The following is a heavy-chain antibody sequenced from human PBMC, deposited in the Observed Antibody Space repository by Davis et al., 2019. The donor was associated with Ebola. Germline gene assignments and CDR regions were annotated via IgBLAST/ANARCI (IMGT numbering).Heavy chain of an antibody. Sequence: MPSETLSLTCTVSGGSISSSSYYWTWIRQSPEKGLEWIGNIYYSGSTYYNPSLKSRLTMSVDRAKDQFSLKLSSVTAADTAVYYCIGGSSSFDYWGQGTLVTVSS. CDR1: GGSISSSSYY. CDR2: IYYSGST. D-gene: IGHD6-6*01. V-gene: IGHV4-39*01. J-gene: IGHJ4*02. CDR3: IGGSSSFDY.